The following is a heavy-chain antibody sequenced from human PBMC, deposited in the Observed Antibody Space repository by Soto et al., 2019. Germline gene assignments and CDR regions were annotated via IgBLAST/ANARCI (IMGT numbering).Heavy chain of an antibody. J-gene: IGHJ6*02. CDR1: GGSVSSGSYY. V-gene: IGHV4-61*01. CDR3: ARAPPRSYYYGMDV. CDR2: NYYSGST. Sequence: PSETLSLTXTVSGGSVSSGSYYWSWIRQPPGKGLEWIGYNYYSGSTNYNPSLKSRVTISVDTSKNQFSLKLSSVTAADTAVYYCARAPPRSYYYGMDVWGQGTTVTVSS.